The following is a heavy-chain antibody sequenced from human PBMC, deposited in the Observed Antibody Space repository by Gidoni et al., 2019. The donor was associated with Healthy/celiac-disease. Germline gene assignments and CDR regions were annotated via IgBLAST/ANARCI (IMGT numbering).Heavy chain of an antibody. D-gene: IGHD6-13*01. CDR3: AKDSPAAAGKGGDAFDI. V-gene: IGHV3-23*01. J-gene: IGHJ3*02. Sequence: FTISRDNSKNTLYLQMNSLRAEDTAVYYCAKDSPAAAGKGGDAFDIWGQGTMVTVSS.